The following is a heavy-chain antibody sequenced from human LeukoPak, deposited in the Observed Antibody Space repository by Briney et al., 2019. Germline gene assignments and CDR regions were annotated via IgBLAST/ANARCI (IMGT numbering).Heavy chain of an antibody. CDR1: GGTFSSYA. CDR2: IIPIFGTA. Sequence: GASVKVSCKASGGTFSSYAISWVRQAPGQGLEWMGGIIPIFGTANYAQKFQGRVTITADESTSTAYMELSSLGSEDTAVYYCATPGPNNPGIAAAGPPDYWGQGTLVTVSS. CDR3: ATPGPNNPGIAAAGPPDY. J-gene: IGHJ4*02. V-gene: IGHV1-69*13. D-gene: IGHD6-13*01.